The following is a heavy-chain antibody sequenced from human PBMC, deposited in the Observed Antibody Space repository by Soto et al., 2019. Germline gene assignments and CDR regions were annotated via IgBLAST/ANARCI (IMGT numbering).Heavy chain of an antibody. V-gene: IGHV4-34*01. CDR2: INHSGST. D-gene: IGHD3-3*01. J-gene: IGHJ6*02. CDR3: ARGAYDFWSGYQETYYYYYGMDV. CDR1: GGSFSGYY. Sequence: EALSLTCAVYGGSFSGYYWSWIRQPPGKGLEWIGEINHSGSTNYNPSLKSRVTISVDTSKNQFSLKLSSVTAADTAVYYCARGAYDFWSGYQETYYYYYGMDVWGQGTTVTVSS.